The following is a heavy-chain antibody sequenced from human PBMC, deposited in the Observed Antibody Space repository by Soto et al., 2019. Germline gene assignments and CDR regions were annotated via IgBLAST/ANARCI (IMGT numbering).Heavy chain of an antibody. V-gene: IGHV3-23*01. CDR2: VSGSGGST. Sequence: PGGSLRLSCAASGFTFSSYAMSWVRQAPGKGLEWVSTVSGSGGSTYYADSVKGRFTISRDNSKKTLYLQMHRLRAEDTAVYYCARDLGGYLDYWGQGTVVTVSS. J-gene: IGHJ4*02. D-gene: IGHD2-15*01. CDR3: ARDLGGYLDY. CDR1: GFTFSSYA.